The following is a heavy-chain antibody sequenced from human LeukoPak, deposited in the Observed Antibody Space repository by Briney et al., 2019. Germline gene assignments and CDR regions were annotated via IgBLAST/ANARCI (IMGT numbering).Heavy chain of an antibody. J-gene: IGHJ4*02. CDR2: ITGGGDVT. CDR3: AKGLGWNSRRGWAYYFDF. V-gene: IGHV3-23*01. CDR1: GFTFSNYA. D-gene: IGHD1-7*01. Sequence: GASLRLSCAASGFTFSNYAMNWVRQAPGKGLEWVSGITGGGDVTYYTDSVKGRFTISRDNSKNTLYLQMNSLRVEDTAVYYCAKGLGWNSRRGWAYYFDFCGQGTLVTVSS.